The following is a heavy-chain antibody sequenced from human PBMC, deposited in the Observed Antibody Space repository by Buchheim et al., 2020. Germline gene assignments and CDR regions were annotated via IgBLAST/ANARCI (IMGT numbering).Heavy chain of an antibody. CDR3: AKAQFSMYYFDY. Sequence: EVHLVESGGGLVQPGGSLRLSCAASGFVFSNYWMHWVRQAPGKGLEWVSALSVSGGSTYYADSVKGRFTISRDNSKNTLYLQMNSLSAEDTAVYYCAKAQFSMYYFDYWGQGTL. CDR2: LSVSGGST. J-gene: IGHJ4*02. D-gene: IGHD5-24*01. V-gene: IGHV3-23*04. CDR1: GFVFSNYW.